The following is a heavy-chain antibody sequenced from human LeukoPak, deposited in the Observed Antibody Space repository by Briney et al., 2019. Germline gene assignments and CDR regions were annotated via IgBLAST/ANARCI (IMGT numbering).Heavy chain of an antibody. CDR1: GFTFSDYW. D-gene: IGHD5-18*01. V-gene: IGHV3-7*01. CDR3: ARDWSAMVTLRLLRYFDY. Sequence: RSGGSVRLSCAASGFTFSDYWMSWVRQAPGKGLEWVANIKQDGSEKHYVDAVKGRFTISRDNTKNSLDLQMNSLRAEDTAIYYCARDWSAMVTLRLLRYFDYWGQGTLVTVSS. J-gene: IGHJ4*02. CDR2: IKQDGSEK.